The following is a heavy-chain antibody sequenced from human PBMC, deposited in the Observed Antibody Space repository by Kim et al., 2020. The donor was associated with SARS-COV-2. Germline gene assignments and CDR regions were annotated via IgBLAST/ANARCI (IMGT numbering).Heavy chain of an antibody. CDR3: ARGVRWYFDY. CDR2: YN. D-gene: IGHD4-17*01. V-gene: IGHV6-1*01. Sequence: YNDYAVSVKSRITINPDTSKNQFSLQLNSVTPEDTAVYYCARGVRWYFDYWGQGTLVTVSS. J-gene: IGHJ4*02.